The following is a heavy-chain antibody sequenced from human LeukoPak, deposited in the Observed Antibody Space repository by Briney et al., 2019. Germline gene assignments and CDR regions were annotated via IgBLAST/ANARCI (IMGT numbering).Heavy chain of an antibody. V-gene: IGHV3-21*01. CDR2: ISSSSSYI. CDR3: ARARRRDGYKSFDY. Sequence: GGSLRLSCAASGFTFSSYSMNWVRRAPGKGLEWVSSISSSSSYIYYADSVKGRFTISRDNAKNSLYLQMNSLRAEDTAVYYCARARRRDGYKSFDYWGQGTLVTVSS. D-gene: IGHD5-24*01. CDR1: GFTFSSYS. J-gene: IGHJ4*02.